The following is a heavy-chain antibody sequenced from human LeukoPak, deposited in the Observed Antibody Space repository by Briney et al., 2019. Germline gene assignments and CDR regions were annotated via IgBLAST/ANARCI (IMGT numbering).Heavy chain of an antibody. J-gene: IGHJ4*02. Sequence: GASVKVSCKASGYTFTSYPINWVRQAPGQGLEWMGWISAYNDNTNYAQKLQGRVTMTTDTSTSTAYMELRSLRSDDTAVYYCARVGVYYYDSSGFDYWGQGTLVTVSS. CDR1: GYTFTSYP. CDR3: ARVGVYYYDSSGFDY. V-gene: IGHV1-18*01. D-gene: IGHD3-22*01. CDR2: ISAYNDNT.